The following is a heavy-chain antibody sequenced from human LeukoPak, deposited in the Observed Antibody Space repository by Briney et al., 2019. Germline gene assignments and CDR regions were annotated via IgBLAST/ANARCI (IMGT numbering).Heavy chain of an antibody. CDR1: GGTFSPYA. J-gene: IGHJ6*03. Sequence: ASVEVSCKAVGGTFSPYAINWVRQAPGQGLEWVGGFIPLFGTPNYAQRFQGGVTISTDVSTTTAFMELKSLRSEDTAVYFCAKSPTMTTNYYYMDVWGQGTTVTVSS. D-gene: IGHD5-24*01. CDR3: AKSPTMTTNYYYMDV. V-gene: IGHV1-69*05. CDR2: FIPLFGTP.